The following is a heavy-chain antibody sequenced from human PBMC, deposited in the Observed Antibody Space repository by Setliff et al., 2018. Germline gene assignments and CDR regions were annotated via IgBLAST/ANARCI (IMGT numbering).Heavy chain of an antibody. CDR1: GYTFTNYG. Sequence: ASVKVSCKASGYTFTNYGISWVRQAPGQGLEWVGYINTYNGDKYYSQKLQGRVTMTTDTSTTTAYMELRSLRSDDTAVYYCAISSLSICSGGSCPNAFDIWGQGTMVTVSS. J-gene: IGHJ3*02. CDR2: INTYNGDK. V-gene: IGHV1-18*04. CDR3: AISSLSICSGGSCPNAFDI. D-gene: IGHD2-15*01.